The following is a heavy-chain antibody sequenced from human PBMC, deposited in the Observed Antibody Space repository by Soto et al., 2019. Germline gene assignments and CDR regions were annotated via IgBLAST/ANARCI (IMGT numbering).Heavy chain of an antibody. CDR3: AASDFWSGSNWFDP. J-gene: IGHJ5*02. V-gene: IGHV1-58*02. CDR2: SVVGSGNT. Sequence: GASAKVSCKDSVFTFTSSAIHCVRQAHRQRLEWIGWSVVGSGNTNYAQKFQERVTITRDMSTSTAYMELSSLRSEDTAVYYCAASDFWSGSNWFDPWGQGTLVTVSS. D-gene: IGHD3-3*01. CDR1: VFTFTSSA.